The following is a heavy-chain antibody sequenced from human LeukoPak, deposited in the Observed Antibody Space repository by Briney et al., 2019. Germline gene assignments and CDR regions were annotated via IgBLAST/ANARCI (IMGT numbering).Heavy chain of an antibody. D-gene: IGHD3-3*01. CDR3: ARGRLVFFYGMDV. V-gene: IGHV4-34*01. Sequence: KPSETLSLTCAVYGGSFSGYYWGWIRQPPGKGLEWIGEINHSGSTNYNPSLKSRVTISVDTSKNQFSLKLSSVTAADTAVYYCARGRLVFFYGMDVWGQGTTVTVSS. CDR2: INHSGST. J-gene: IGHJ6*02. CDR1: GGSFSGYY.